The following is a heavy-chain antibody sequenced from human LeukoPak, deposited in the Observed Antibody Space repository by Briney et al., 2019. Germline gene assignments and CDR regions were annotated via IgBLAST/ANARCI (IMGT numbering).Heavy chain of an antibody. V-gene: IGHV3-7*04. Sequence: PGGSLRLSCAASGFTFSTYWMTWVRQAPGKGLEWVANIKQDGSEKYYVDSVRGRFTISRDNAKNSLYLQMNSLRAEDTAVYYCARPYSSSWYGWFDPWGQGTLVTVSS. CDR2: IKQDGSEK. CDR3: ARPYSSSWYGWFDP. J-gene: IGHJ5*02. CDR1: GFTFSTYW. D-gene: IGHD6-13*01.